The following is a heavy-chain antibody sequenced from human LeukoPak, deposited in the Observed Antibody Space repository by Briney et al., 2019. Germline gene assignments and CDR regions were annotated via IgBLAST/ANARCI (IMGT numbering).Heavy chain of an antibody. J-gene: IGHJ6*02. V-gene: IGHV4-34*01. CDR2: INHSGST. D-gene: IGHD3-10*01. Sequence: SETLSLTCAVYGGSFSGYYWSWVRQPPGKELEWIGEINHSGSTNYNPSLKSRVTISVDTSKNQFSLKLSSVTAADTAVYYCARFYYGSGTPLPYYYGMDVWGRGTTVTVSS. CDR3: ARFYYGSGTPLPYYYGMDV. CDR1: GGSFSGYY.